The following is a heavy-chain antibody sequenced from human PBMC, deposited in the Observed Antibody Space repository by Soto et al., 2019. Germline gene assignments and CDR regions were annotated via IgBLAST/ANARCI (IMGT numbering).Heavy chain of an antibody. J-gene: IGHJ4*02. CDR1: GFTLNNAW. Sequence: EVQLVESGGGLVKPGGSLRLSCAASGFTLNNAWMSWVRQAPGKGLEWVGYIKSKTDGGTTDYAAPVKGRFTISRDDSKNTLDLQMNGLNTEDTAVYYCTTFGNYGRNSPFDYWGQGTLVTVSS. CDR3: TTFGNYGRNSPFDY. CDR2: IKSKTDGGTT. V-gene: IGHV3-15*07. D-gene: IGHD1-7*01.